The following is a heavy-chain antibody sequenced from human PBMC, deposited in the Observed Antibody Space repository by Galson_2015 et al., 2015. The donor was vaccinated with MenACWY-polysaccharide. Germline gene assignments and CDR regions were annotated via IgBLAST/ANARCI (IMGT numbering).Heavy chain of an antibody. CDR3: AREFHY. Sequence: TLSLTCTVSGGSVNTGDSYWCWIRQPAGKELEWIGQIYPSGNTNYNPSLRSRVTISLDTSKNQFSLELNSVTAADTAVYYCAREFHYWGRESWSPSPQ. J-gene: IGHJ4*02. CDR2: IYPSGNT. CDR1: GGSVNTGDSY. V-gene: IGHV4-61*09.